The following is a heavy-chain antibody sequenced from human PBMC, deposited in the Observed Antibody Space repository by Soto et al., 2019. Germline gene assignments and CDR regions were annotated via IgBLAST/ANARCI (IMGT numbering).Heavy chain of an antibody. Sequence: GGSLRLSCAASGFTFNIYGMHWVRRAPDKGLEWVALISYDGSNQYYADSVKGRFTISRDNSKNTLFLQMNSLRADDTAVYYCAKDQASGQGSFDSWGQGTLVTVYS. CDR3: AKDQASGQGSFDS. CDR1: GFTFNIYG. CDR2: ISYDGSNQ. V-gene: IGHV3-30*18. J-gene: IGHJ4*02.